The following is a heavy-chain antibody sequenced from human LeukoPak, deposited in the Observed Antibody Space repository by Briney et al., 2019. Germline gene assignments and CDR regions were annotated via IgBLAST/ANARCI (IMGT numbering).Heavy chain of an antibody. CDR1: GYTFTSYG. J-gene: IGHJ4*02. CDR3: ARTVTFKRTFGDTEFDY. CDR2: VSAYTGDT. Sequence: ASVKVSCKASGYTFTSYGINWVRQAPGQGLEWMGWVSAYTGDTNYAQNLQGRVTMTTDTSTSTSYMELRSLRSDDTAVYYCARTVTFKRTFGDTEFDYWGQGTLVTVSS. V-gene: IGHV1-18*01. D-gene: IGHD3-16*01.